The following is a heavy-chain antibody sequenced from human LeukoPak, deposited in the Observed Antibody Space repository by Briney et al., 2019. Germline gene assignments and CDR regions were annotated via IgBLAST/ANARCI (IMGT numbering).Heavy chain of an antibody. V-gene: IGHV3-7*01. Sequence: GGSLRLSCATSGFTFPAFSFHWVRQTPGKGLEWVANIKQDGDQKHYVDSVRGRFIIPRDNAKNSLHLQMNSLRAEDTAVYYCARFAKGYGSGDIDYWGQGTLVTVSS. CDR3: ARFAKGYGSGDIDY. D-gene: IGHD3-10*01. CDR1: GFTFPAFS. J-gene: IGHJ4*02. CDR2: IKQDGDQK.